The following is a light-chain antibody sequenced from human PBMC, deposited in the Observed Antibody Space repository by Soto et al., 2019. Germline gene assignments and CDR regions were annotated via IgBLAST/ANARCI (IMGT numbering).Light chain of an antibody. J-gene: IGKJ2*01. CDR2: GAS. CDR1: QSVSSN. Sequence: EIVMTQSPATLSVSPGERATLSCRASQSVSSNLAWYQQKPGQAPRLLIYGASTRATGVPARFSGSGSATDFTLTISSLQSEDFAVHYCQQYNNWPPRYTFGQGTKLGIK. CDR3: QQYNNWPPRYT. V-gene: IGKV3-15*01.